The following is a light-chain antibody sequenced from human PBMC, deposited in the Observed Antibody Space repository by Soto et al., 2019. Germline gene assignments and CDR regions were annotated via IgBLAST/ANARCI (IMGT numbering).Light chain of an antibody. CDR1: QSVTSTY. V-gene: IGKV3-20*01. CDR3: QYYGSSPPTT. CDR2: GAS. J-gene: IGKJ2*01. Sequence: ELVLTQSPGTLSLSPGERAILSCRASQSVTSTYIAWYQQKPGQAPRLLIYGASSSANGIPDIFSGSGSGTDFTLTISRLEAEDFAVYYCQYYGSSPPTTFGQGTKLEIK.